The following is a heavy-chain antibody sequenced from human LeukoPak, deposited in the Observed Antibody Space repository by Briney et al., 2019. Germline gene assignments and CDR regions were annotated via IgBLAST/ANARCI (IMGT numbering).Heavy chain of an antibody. Sequence: ASVKVSCKASGYTFTGYYMHWVRQAPGQGLEWMGWINPNSGGTNFAQKFQGRVTLTRDTSINTAYMELSSLRSDDTAVYYCARAKLDDCGGVCDQYFQHWGQGTLVTVSS. J-gene: IGHJ1*01. V-gene: IGHV1-2*02. CDR2: INPNSGGT. D-gene: IGHD2-21*02. CDR1: GYTFTGYY. CDR3: ARAKLDDCGGVCDQYFQH.